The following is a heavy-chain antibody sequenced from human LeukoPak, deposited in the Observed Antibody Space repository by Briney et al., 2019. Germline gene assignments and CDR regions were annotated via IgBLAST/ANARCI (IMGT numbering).Heavy chain of an antibody. Sequence: GGSLRLSCAASGFTFDDYAMHWARQAPGKGLEWVSLISGDGGSTYYADSVKGRFTISRDNSKNSLYLQMNSLRTEDTALYYCAKWRGDYPSYYYYYMDVWGKGTTVTVSS. D-gene: IGHD4-17*01. V-gene: IGHV3-43*02. CDR2: ISGDGGST. CDR1: GFTFDDYA. CDR3: AKWRGDYPSYYYYYMDV. J-gene: IGHJ6*03.